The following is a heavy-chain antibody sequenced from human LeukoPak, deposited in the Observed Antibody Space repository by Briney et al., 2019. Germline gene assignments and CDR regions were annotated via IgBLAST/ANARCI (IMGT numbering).Heavy chain of an antibody. CDR3: VSGFLQWLY. V-gene: IGHV3-30*03. CDR1: GFTFSSYG. D-gene: IGHD3-3*01. J-gene: IGHJ4*02. CDR2: ISYDGSNK. Sequence: GGSLRLSCAASGFTFSSYGMHWVRQAPGKGLEWVAVISYDGSNKYYADSVKGRFTISRDNAKNSLYLQMNNLRAEDTAVYFCVSGFLQWLYWGQGTLVTVSS.